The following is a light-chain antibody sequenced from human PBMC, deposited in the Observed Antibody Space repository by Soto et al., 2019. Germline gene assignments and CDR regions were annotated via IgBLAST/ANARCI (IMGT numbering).Light chain of an antibody. V-gene: IGKV2-28*01. CDR3: MGALQSPPT. CDR1: QSLLHSNGYNY. CDR2: LGS. J-gene: IGKJ1*01. Sequence: DIVITQSPLSLPVTPGEPASISCRSSQSLLHSNGYNYLDWYLQKPGQSPQLLIYLGSNRASGVPDRFSASASGTDFTLTISRVEAEDVGVYYCMGALQSPPTFGQGTKVDIK.